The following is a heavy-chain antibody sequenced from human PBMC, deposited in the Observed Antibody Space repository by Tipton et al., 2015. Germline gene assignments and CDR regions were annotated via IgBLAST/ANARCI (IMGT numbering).Heavy chain of an antibody. Sequence: QLVQSGGGLVQPGKSLRLSCAGSGFTFDDYAIHWVRQVPGKGLEWVSGISWNSGGIGYADSVKGRFTISRDNAKNSLYLEMNNLRPADTALYYCAKDFSGGFRGGMDVWGQGTTVTVSS. CDR1: GFTFDDYA. D-gene: IGHD2-15*01. CDR2: ISWNSGGI. J-gene: IGHJ6*02. CDR3: AKDFSGGFRGGMDV. V-gene: IGHV3-9*01.